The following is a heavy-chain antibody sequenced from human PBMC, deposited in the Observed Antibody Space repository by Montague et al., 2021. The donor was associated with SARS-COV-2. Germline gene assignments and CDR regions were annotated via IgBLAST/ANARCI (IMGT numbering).Heavy chain of an antibody. V-gene: IGHV4-59*02. CDR1: GDSVSHDF. Sequence: SETLSLTCTVSGDSVSHDFWTWIRHPPGKGLEWIGNVYYSRSSSSNPYPRGRVSIAVDTSKNQYSLRPSTVTAADTTIYYCVRDPAPSGSGTFYDYWGQGTLVAVSS. CDR2: VYYSRSS. D-gene: IGHD1-26*01. CDR3: VRDPAPSGSGTFYDY. J-gene: IGHJ4*02.